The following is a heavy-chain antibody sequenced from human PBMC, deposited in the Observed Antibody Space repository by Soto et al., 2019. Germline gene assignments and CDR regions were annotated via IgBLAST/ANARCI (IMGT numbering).Heavy chain of an antibody. V-gene: IGHV3-73*01. CDR3: ATLAVAGGFDY. CDR2: IRSKANSYAT. Sequence: GSLRLSCAASGFTFSGSAMHWVRQASGKGLEWVGRIRSKANSYATAYAASVKGRFTISRDDSKNTAYLQMNSLKTEDTAVYYCATLAVAGGFDYWGQGTLVTVSS. J-gene: IGHJ4*02. CDR1: GFTFSGSA. D-gene: IGHD6-19*01.